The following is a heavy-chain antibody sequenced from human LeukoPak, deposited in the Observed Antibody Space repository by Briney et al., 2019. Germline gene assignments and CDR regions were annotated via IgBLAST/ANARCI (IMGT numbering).Heavy chain of an antibody. CDR2: ISSGSSYI. V-gene: IGHV3-21*01. D-gene: IGHD3-10*01. CDR3: ARVRPITMVRGEGWFDP. CDR1: GFTFSSYS. Sequence: PGGSLRLSCAASGFTFSSYSMNWVRQAPGKGLEWVSSISSGSSYIYYADSVKGRFTISRDNAKNSLNLQMNSLRAEDTAVYYCARVRPITMVRGEGWFDPWGQGTLVTVSS. J-gene: IGHJ5*02.